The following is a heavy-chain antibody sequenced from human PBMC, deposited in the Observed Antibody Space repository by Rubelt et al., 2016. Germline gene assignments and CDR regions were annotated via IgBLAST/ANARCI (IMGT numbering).Heavy chain of an antibody. CDR2: INTNTGNP. CDR1: GYTFTSYG. J-gene: IGHJ5*02. V-gene: IGHV7-4-1*02. D-gene: IGHD6-19*01. Sequence: QVQLVQSGAEVKKPGASVKVSCKASGYTFTSYGISWVRQAPGQGLEWMGWINTNTGNPTYAQGFTGRFVFSLDTSVSTAYLQISSLKAEDTAVYYCASGIAVAGRDSFWFDPWGQGTLVTVSS. CDR3: ASGIAVAGRDSFWFDP.